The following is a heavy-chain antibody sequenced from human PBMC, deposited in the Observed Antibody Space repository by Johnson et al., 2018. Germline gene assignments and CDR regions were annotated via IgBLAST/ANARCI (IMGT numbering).Heavy chain of an antibody. Sequence: VQLLESGGGVVQPGRSLRLSCAASGFTFSRFGMHWVRQAPGKGLEWVAVISNDGSNEDYADSVKGRFSISRDNSKNTLYLQMNSLRAEDPAVYYCASREWSAYYYHGMDVWGQGTTVTVSS. CDR3: ASREWSAYYYHGMDV. J-gene: IGHJ6*02. D-gene: IGHD3-3*01. CDR1: GFTFSRFG. V-gene: IGHV3-30*03. CDR2: ISNDGSNE.